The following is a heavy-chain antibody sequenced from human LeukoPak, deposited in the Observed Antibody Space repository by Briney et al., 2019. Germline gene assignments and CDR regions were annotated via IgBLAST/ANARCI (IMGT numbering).Heavy chain of an antibody. Sequence: SETLSLICSVSRGSISSSNYYWGWIRQPPGKGLEWIGEINHSGSTNYNPSLKSRVTISVDTSKNQFSLKLSSVTAADTAVYYCTRRPLRYFDRPNAFDIWGQGTMVTVSS. CDR3: TRRPLRYFDRPNAFDI. J-gene: IGHJ3*02. D-gene: IGHD3-9*01. V-gene: IGHV4-39*07. CDR2: INHSGST. CDR1: RGSISSSNYY.